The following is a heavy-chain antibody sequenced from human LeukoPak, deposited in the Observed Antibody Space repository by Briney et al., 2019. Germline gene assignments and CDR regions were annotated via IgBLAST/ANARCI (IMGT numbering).Heavy chain of an antibody. CDR1: GASISSSSYY. D-gene: IGHD6-19*01. Sequence: SETLSLTCTVSGASISSSSYYWGWIRQPPGKGLEWIGSIYYSGSTYYNPSLKSRVTISVDTSKNQFSLKLSSVTAADTAVYYCARLGQWLAHSRGAFDIWGQGTMVTVSS. V-gene: IGHV4-39*01. CDR2: IYYSGST. CDR3: ARLGQWLAHSRGAFDI. J-gene: IGHJ3*02.